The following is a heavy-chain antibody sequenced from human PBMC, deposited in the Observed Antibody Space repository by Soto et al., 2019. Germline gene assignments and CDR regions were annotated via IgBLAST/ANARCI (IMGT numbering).Heavy chain of an antibody. CDR2: INPNSGGT. CDR3: ARDVASSIYERTNAFDI. D-gene: IGHD3-16*01. CDR1: GYTFTGYY. J-gene: IGHJ3*02. V-gene: IGHV1-2*04. Sequence: ASVKVSCKASGYTFTGYYMHWVRQAPGQGLEWMGWINPNSGGTNYAQKFQGWVTMTRDTSISTAYMELSRLRSDDTAVYYCARDVASSIYERTNAFDIWGQGTMVTVPS.